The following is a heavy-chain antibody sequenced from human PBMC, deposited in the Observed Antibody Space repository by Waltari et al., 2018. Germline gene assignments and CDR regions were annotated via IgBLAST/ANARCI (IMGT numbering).Heavy chain of an antibody. CDR2: ISGGGGST. Sequence: EVQLLESGGGLVQPGGSLRPSCAASGFPFSSYAMSWVGQAPGKGVAGVSAISGGGGSTYYADSVKGRFTISRDNTKNTLYLQMNSLRAEDTAVYYCAKDLMFDVGSGYGFDYWGQGTLVTVSS. CDR1: GFPFSSYA. D-gene: IGHD3-3*01. CDR3: AKDLMFDVGSGYGFDY. V-gene: IGHV3-23*01. J-gene: IGHJ4*02.